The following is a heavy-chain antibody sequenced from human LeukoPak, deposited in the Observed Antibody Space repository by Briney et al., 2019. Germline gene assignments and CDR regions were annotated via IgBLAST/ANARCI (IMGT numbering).Heavy chain of an antibody. J-gene: IGHJ3*02. CDR3: ARDIGYCSGGSCYPAFDI. D-gene: IGHD2-15*01. CDR1: GYTFTSYG. V-gene: IGHV1-18*01. CDR2: ISAYNGNT. Sequence: ASVKVSFKASGYTFTSYGISWVRQAPGQGLEWMGWISAYNGNTNYAQKLQGRVTMTTDTSTSTAYMELRSLRSDDTAVYYCARDIGYCSGGSCYPAFDIWGQGTMVTVSS.